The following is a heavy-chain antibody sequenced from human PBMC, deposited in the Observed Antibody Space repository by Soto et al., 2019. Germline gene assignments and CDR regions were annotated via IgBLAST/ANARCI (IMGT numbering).Heavy chain of an antibody. CDR1: GFTFSSYS. Sequence: GGSLRLSCAASGFTFSSYSMNWVRQAPGKGLEWVSSISSSSSYIYYADSVKGRFTISRDNAKNSLYLQMNSLRAEDTAVYDCARVGLTGDAVDYFDYWGQGTMVTVSS. CDR2: ISSSSSYI. V-gene: IGHV3-21*01. D-gene: IGHD7-27*01. CDR3: ARVGLTGDAVDYFDY. J-gene: IGHJ4*02.